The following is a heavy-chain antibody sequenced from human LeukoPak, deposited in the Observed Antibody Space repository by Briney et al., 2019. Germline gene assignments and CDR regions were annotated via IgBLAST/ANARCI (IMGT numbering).Heavy chain of an antibody. CDR2: IYPGDSDT. V-gene: IGHV5-51*01. J-gene: IGHJ6*03. CDR3: ARQTMPDAYYYYYYMDV. Sequence: GESLKISCKGSGYSFTSYWIGWVRQMPGKGLEWMGIIYPGDSDTRYSPSFQGQVTISADKSISTAYLQWSSLKASDTAMYYCARQTMPDAYYYYYYMDVWGKGTTVTVSS. CDR1: GYSFTSYW. D-gene: IGHD1-1*01.